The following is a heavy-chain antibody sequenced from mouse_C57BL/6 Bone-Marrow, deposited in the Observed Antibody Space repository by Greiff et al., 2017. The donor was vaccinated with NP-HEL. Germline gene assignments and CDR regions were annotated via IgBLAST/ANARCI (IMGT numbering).Heavy chain of an antibody. Sequence: QVQLQQPGAELVMPGASVKLSCTASGYTFTNYWMHWVKQRPGQGLEWIGEIDPADSYTNYTQKFKGKATLTVDKSSNTAYLQLSSLTSEDSAVYYCCSESTVGPYVFGFGGRGTALTVS. V-gene: IGHV1-69*01. D-gene: IGHD1-1*01. CDR3: CSESTVGPYVFGF. J-gene: IGHJ2*01. CDR1: GYTFTNYW. CDR2: IDPADSYT.